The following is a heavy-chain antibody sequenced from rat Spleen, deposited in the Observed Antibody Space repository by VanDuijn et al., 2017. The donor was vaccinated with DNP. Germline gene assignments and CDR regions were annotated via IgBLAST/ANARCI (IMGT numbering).Heavy chain of an antibody. J-gene: IGHJ3*01. CDR3: TRVYYSAEDWFAY. V-gene: IGHV2S12*01. D-gene: IGHD1-1*01. CDR1: GFSLTNFA. CDR2: VSSGGTP. Sequence: QVQLRESGPGLVQPSQTLSLTCTVSGFSLTNFAVGWVRQPPGKGLEWIAAVSSGGTPYYNSGLKSRLSISRDTSKSQVFLKMNSLQTEDTAIYFCTRVYYSAEDWFAYWGQGTLVTVSS.